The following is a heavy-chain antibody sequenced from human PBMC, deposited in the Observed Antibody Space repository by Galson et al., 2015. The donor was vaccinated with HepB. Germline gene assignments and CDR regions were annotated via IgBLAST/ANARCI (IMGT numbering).Heavy chain of an antibody. CDR1: GFTFSGYA. V-gene: IGHV3-73*01. J-gene: IGHJ4*02. CDR2: IRSKADNYAT. CDR3: ARLGDFSGYSSR. Sequence: SLRLSCAASGFTFSGYAIHWVRQAPGKGPEWVGRIRSKADNYATAYVESLKGRFTISRDDSKNTAYLHMNSLKTEDTAVYYCARLGDFSGYSSRWGQGTLVTVSS. D-gene: IGHD6-13*01.